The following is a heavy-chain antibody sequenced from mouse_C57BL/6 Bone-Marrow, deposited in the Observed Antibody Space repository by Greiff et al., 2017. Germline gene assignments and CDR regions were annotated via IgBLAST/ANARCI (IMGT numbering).Heavy chain of an antibody. CDR2: LSDGGSYF. Sequence: EVMLVESGGGLVKPGGSLKLSCAASGFPFSSYAMSWVRQTPDKRLEWVATLSDGGSYFYYPDNVKGRFTSSRDNAKNNLYLQMGKLKADDTSMYYCARERWGDYWGQGTSGTVSS. J-gene: IGHJ4*01. CDR3: ARERWGDY. V-gene: IGHV5-4*03. CDR1: GFPFSSYA. D-gene: IGHD1-1*02.